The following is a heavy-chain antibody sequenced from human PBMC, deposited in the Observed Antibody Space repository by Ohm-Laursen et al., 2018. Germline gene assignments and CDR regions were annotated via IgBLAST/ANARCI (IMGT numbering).Heavy chain of an antibody. CDR1: GGSFSDYY. J-gene: IGHJ4*02. D-gene: IGHD3-3*01. V-gene: IGHV4-31*11. CDR2: IYYSGST. Sequence: SQTLSLTCAVYGGSFSDYYWSWIRQHPGKGLEWIGYIYYSGSTYYNPSLKSRVTISVDTSNNQFSLKLSSVTAADTAVYYCARDRRANFWSDYPHFDYWGRGALVTVSS. CDR3: ARDRRANFWSDYPHFDY.